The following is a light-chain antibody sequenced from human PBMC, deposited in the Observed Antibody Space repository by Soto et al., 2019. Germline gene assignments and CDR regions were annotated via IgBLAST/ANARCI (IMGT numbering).Light chain of an antibody. CDR1: QSISSW. CDR2: DAS. J-gene: IGKJ5*01. CDR3: QQYNSYSIT. Sequence: IQMTQSPSTLSASVGDIVTITCRASQSISSWLAWYQQKPGKAPKLLIYDASSLESGVPSRFSGSGSGTEFTLTISSLQPDDFATYYCQQYNSYSITFGQGTRLEIK. V-gene: IGKV1-5*01.